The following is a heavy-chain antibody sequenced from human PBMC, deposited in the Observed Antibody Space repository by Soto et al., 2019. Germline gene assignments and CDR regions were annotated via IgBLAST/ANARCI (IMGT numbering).Heavy chain of an antibody. D-gene: IGHD2-21*02. J-gene: IGHJ4*02. CDR2: INPSGGST. V-gene: IGHV1-46*01. Sequence: ASVKVSCKASGYTFTSYYMHWVRQAPGHGLEWMGIINPSGGSTSYAQKFQGRVTMTRDTSTSTVYMELSSLRSEDTAVYYCARGGNSGYPRVVTATNDYWGQGTLVTVSS. CDR3: ARGGNSGYPRVVTATNDY. CDR1: GYTFTSYY.